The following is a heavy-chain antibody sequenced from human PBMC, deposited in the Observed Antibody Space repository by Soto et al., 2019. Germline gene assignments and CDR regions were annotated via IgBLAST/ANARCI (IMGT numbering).Heavy chain of an antibody. CDR1: GFTFSSYA. Sequence: EVQLLESGGGLVQPGGSLRLSCAASGFTFSSYAMSWVRQAPGKGLEWVSGISSGGGSPYNADSVKGRFTISRDNSKNTLYLQMDCLSADDTAVYYCAKGDGRIVPLHFDYWGQGTLVTVSS. D-gene: IGHD2-2*01. CDR2: ISSGGGSP. J-gene: IGHJ4*02. V-gene: IGHV3-23*01. CDR3: AKGDGRIVPLHFDY.